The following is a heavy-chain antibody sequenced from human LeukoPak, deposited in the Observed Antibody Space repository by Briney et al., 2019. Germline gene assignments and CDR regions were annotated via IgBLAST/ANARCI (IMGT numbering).Heavy chain of an antibody. CDR3: ARGVGIAAAGSLDY. D-gene: IGHD6-13*01. J-gene: IGHJ4*02. CDR2: ISSSSSYI. Sequence: GGSLRLSCAASGFTFSSYSMNWVRQAPGKGLEWVSSISSSSSYIYYADSGKGRFTISRDNAKNSLYLQMNSLRAEDTAVYYCARGVGIAAAGSLDYWGQGTLVTVSS. CDR1: GFTFSSYS. V-gene: IGHV3-21*01.